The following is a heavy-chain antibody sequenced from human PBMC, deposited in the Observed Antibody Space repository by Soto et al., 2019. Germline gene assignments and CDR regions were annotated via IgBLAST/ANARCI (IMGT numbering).Heavy chain of an antibody. CDR3: ARHGKQLVRGYFDY. J-gene: IGHJ4*02. D-gene: IGHD6-6*01. CDR1: GGSISSYY. Sequence: SETLSLTCTVSGGSISSYYWSWIRQPPGKGLEWIGYIYYSGSTNYNPSLKSRVTISVDTSKNQFSLKLSSVTAADTAVYYCARHGKQLVRGYFDYWGQGTLVTVSS. CDR2: IYYSGST. V-gene: IGHV4-59*08.